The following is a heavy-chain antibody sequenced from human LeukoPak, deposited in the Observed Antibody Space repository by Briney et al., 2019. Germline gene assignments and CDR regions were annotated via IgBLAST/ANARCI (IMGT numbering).Heavy chain of an antibody. CDR3: VRQRGSSGTINHFDP. J-gene: IGHJ5*02. Sequence: GESLKISCKGSGYSFTSYWIGWVRQMPGTGLEWVGAIYPDDSDSRYSPSFQGQVVISADRSIRTAYLQWNSLKTSDTAMYYCVRQRGSSGTINHFDPWGQGTLVTVSS. D-gene: IGHD3-10*01. CDR1: GYSFTSYW. CDR2: IYPDDSDS. V-gene: IGHV5-51*01.